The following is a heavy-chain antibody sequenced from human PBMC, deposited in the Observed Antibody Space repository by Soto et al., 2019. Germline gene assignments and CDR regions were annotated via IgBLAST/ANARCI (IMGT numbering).Heavy chain of an antibody. CDR1: GYIFINYY. CDR3: ARHLATGDL. D-gene: IGHD2-21*01. CDR2: INPTGGST. J-gene: IGHJ4*02. Sequence: QVHLVQSGAEVKKPGASVKVSCKASGYIFINYYIHWVRQAPGHGLEWMAIINPTGGSTNYAQKFPGRVTLTMDTSTSTVYMELSSLTSEDTAMYYCARHLATGDLCGQGTLVTVSS. V-gene: IGHV1-46*01.